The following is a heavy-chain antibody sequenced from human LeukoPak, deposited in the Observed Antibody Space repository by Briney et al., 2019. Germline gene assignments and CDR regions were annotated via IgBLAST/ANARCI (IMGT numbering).Heavy chain of an antibody. Sequence: PSGTLSLTCAVSGGSISSSNWWSWVRQPPGKGLEWIGEIYHSGSTNYNPSLKSRVTISVDKSKNQFSLKLSSVTATDTAVYYCARGAGTGTANWFDPWGQGTLVTVSS. D-gene: IGHD1-1*01. J-gene: IGHJ5*02. CDR3: ARGAGTGTANWFDP. CDR1: GGSISSSNW. CDR2: IYHSGST. V-gene: IGHV4-4*02.